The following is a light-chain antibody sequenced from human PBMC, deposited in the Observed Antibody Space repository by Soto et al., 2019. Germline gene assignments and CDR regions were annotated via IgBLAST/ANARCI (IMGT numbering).Light chain of an antibody. CDR3: QEYNNWPPMYT. J-gene: IGKJ2*01. CDR2: DTS. V-gene: IGKV3-15*01. Sequence: EIVMTQSPATLSVSPGERATLSCRARQSVSRKLAWYQQRPGQAPRLLVYDTSTRATGIPGRFSGSGSGTDFTLTISSLRSEDFAVYYCQEYNNWPPMYTFGQGTKLELK. CDR1: QSVSRK.